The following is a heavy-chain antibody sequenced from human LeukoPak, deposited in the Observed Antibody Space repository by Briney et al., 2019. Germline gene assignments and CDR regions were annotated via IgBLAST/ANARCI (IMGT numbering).Heavy chain of an antibody. V-gene: IGHV3-21*01. CDR2: ISSSSSYI. CDR3: ARAQFGYCSSTSCYMGYYYYYGMDV. J-gene: IGHJ6*02. D-gene: IGHD2-2*01. Sequence: PGRSLRLSCAASGFTFSSYSMNWVRQAPGKGLEWVSSISSSSSYIYYADSVKGQFTIFRDNAKNSLYLQMNSLRAEDTAVYYCARAQFGYCSSTSCYMGYYYYYGMDVWGQGTTVTVSS. CDR1: GFTFSSYS.